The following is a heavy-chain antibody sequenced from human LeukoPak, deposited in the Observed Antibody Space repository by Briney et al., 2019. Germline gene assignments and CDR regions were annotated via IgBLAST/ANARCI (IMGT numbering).Heavy chain of an antibody. J-gene: IGHJ3*02. CDR1: GFTFPSSA. CDR3: AAFLGSGYYYVSDAFDI. V-gene: IGHV1-58*02. CDR2: IVVGSGNT. Sequence: SVKVSCKASGFTFPSSAMQWVRQARGQRLEWIGWIVVGSGNTNYAQKFQERVTITRDMSTSTAYMELSSLRSEDTAVYYCAAFLGSGYYYVSDAFDIWGQGTMVTVSS. D-gene: IGHD3-22*01.